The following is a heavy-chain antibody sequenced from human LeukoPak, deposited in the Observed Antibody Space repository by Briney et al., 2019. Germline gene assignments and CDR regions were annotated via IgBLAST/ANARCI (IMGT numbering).Heavy chain of an antibody. CDR3: ARIGYSSSSFDF. J-gene: IGHJ4*02. CDR1: GFTFSSYW. Sequence: PGGSLRLSCAASGFTFSSYWMSWVRQAPGKGLEWVANIKQDGSVEYYVVSVKGRFTISRDNAKESLYLQMISLRAEDTAVYYCARIGYSSSSFDFWGQGTLVTVSS. CDR2: IKQDGSVE. V-gene: IGHV3-7*05. D-gene: IGHD6-6*01.